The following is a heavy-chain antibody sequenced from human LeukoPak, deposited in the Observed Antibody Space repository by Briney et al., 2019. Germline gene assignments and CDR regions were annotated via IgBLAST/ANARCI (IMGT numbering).Heavy chain of an antibody. D-gene: IGHD3-16*02. V-gene: IGHV3-23*01. CDR2: ISGSGGST. CDR3: AKEVLSSYDYVWGSYRPTYQNWFDP. Sequence: GGSLRLSCAASGFTFSSYAMSWVRQAPGKGLEWVSAISGSGGSTYYADSVKGRFTISRDNSKNTLYLQMNSLRAEDTAVYYCAKEVLSSYDYVWGSYRPTYQNWFDPWGQGTPVTVSS. CDR1: GFTFSSYA. J-gene: IGHJ5*02.